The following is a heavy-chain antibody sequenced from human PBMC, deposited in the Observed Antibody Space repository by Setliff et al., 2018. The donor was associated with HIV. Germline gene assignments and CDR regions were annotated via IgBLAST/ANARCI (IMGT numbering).Heavy chain of an antibody. CDR1: GGSFSRNA. Sequence: SVKVSCKASGGSFSRNAISWVRQAPGHGLEWMGGIIPMFGTADYAQKFQGRVTMTRDTSIDTAYMELTSLTSEDTAVYYCARGRGSSAWFDPWGQGTLVTVSS. D-gene: IGHD3-10*01. CDR3: ARGRGSSAWFDP. CDR2: IIPMFGTA. J-gene: IGHJ5*02. V-gene: IGHV1-69*05.